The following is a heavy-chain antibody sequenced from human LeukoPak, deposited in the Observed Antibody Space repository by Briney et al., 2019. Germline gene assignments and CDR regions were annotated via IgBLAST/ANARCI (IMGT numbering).Heavy chain of an antibody. Sequence: NPSQTLSLTCTVSGDSISSGTYCWSWIRQPAGKGLEWIGRIDASGNPNYNPSLRSRLTMSVDTSKNQFSLNLRFVTAADTAVFYCARGFEYSTSSRLGYYYFYMDVWGIGTTVTVSS. V-gene: IGHV4-61*02. CDR3: ARGFEYSTSSRLGYYYFYMDV. D-gene: IGHD6-6*01. J-gene: IGHJ6*03. CDR1: GDSISSGTYC. CDR2: IDASGNP.